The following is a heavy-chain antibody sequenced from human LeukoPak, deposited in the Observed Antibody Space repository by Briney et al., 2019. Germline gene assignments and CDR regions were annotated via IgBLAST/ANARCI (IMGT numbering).Heavy chain of an antibody. CDR2: IKNDGSST. V-gene: IGHV3-74*01. J-gene: IGHJ4*02. CDR3: VCITIT. CDR1: GFSFSSYW. D-gene: IGHD3-10*01. Sequence: QPGGSLRLSCAASGFSFSSYWMHWVRQAPGKGLVWVARIKNDGSSTDYADYVKGRFTISRDNAKNTLYLQMNSLRAEDTAVYYCVCITITGGQGTLVTVSS.